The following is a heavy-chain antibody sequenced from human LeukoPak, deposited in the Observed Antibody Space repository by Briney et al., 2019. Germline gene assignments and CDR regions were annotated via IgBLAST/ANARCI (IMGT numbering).Heavy chain of an antibody. CDR3: ARLQGYYYYMDV. CDR2: IYHSGST. CDR1: GYSISSGYY. J-gene: IGHJ6*03. Sequence: PSETLSLTCAVSGYSISSGYYWGWIRQPPGKGLEWIGSIYHSGSTYYNPSLKSRVTISVDTSKNQFSLKLSSVTAADTAVYYCARLQGYYYYMDVWGKGTTDTVSS. V-gene: IGHV4-38-2*01.